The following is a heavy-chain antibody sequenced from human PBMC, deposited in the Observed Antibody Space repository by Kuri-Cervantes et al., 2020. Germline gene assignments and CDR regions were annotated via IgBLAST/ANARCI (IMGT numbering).Heavy chain of an antibody. CDR1: GFTFSSYS. J-gene: IGHJ2*01. D-gene: IGHD3-22*01. V-gene: IGHV3-23*01. Sequence: GGSLRLSCAASGFTFSSYSMNWVRQAPGKGLEWVSAISGSGGSTYYADSVKGRFTISRDNSKNTLYLQMNSLRAEDTAVYYCAKNYYDSSGYYYAYHWYFDLWGRGTLVTVSS. CDR3: AKNYYDSSGYYYAYHWYFDL. CDR2: ISGSGGST.